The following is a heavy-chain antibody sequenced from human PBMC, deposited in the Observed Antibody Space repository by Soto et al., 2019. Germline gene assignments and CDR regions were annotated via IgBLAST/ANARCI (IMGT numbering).Heavy chain of an antibody. J-gene: IGHJ4*02. CDR1: GGSISSYY. CDR3: ARGDGYGDDGTSIDY. D-gene: IGHD4-17*01. Sequence: QVQLQESGPGLVKPSETLSLTCTVSGGSISSYYWSWIRQPPGKGLEWIGYIYYSGSTNYNPSLKSRVTISVDTSKNQFSLKLSSVTAADTAVYYCARGDGYGDDGTSIDYWGQGTLVTVSS. V-gene: IGHV4-59*01. CDR2: IYYSGST.